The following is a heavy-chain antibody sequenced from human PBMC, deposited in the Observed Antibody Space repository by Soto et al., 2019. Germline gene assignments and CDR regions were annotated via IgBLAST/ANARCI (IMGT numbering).Heavy chain of an antibody. CDR1: GITFGSRA. Sequence: GGSLRLSCVASGITFGSRAMSWVRQAPGKGLEWISAISGDGVSKLYADSVRGRFTISRDNVANTLYLQMNSLRTEDTALYYCAKKDRLYGVAVAFDSWGQGTLVTVSS. D-gene: IGHD6-19*01. V-gene: IGHV3-23*01. CDR2: ISGDGVSK. CDR3: AKKDRLYGVAVAFDS. J-gene: IGHJ4*02.